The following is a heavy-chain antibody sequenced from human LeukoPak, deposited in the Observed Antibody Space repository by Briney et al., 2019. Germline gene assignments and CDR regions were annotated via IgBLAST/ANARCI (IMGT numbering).Heavy chain of an antibody. V-gene: IGHV3-33*01. J-gene: IGHJ5*02. CDR2: IWFDGSNE. CDR1: GFTFSSNG. CDR3: ARDNDYYDSSGYYFP. D-gene: IGHD3-22*01. Sequence: PGGSLRLSCAASGFTFSSNGMHWVRQAPGKGLEWVAVIWFDGSNECYADSVKGRFTISRDNAKNSLYLQMNSLRAEDTAVYYCARDNDYYDSSGYYFPWGQGTLVTVSS.